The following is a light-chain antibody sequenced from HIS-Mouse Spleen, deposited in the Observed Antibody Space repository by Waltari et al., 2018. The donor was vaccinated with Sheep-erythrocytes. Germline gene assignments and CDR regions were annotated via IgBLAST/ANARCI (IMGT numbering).Light chain of an antibody. J-gene: IGLJ1*01. CDR1: SSDVGGYNY. Sequence: QSALTQPRSVSGSPGQSVNISCTGTSSDVGGYNYVSWYQQHPGKAPKLMIYDVSKRPSGVPDRFSGSKSGNTASLTISGLQAEDEADYYCCSYAGSHNHVFATGTKVTVL. CDR2: DVS. V-gene: IGLV2-11*01. CDR3: CSYAGSHNHV.